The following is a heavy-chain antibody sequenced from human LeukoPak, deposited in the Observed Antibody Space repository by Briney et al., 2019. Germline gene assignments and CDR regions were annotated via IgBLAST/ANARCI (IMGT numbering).Heavy chain of an antibody. J-gene: IGHJ1*01. V-gene: IGHV3-30*18. CDR1: GFTFSSYG. Sequence: GGSLRLSCAASGFTFSSYGMHWVRQAPRKGLGWVAVISYAGSNKYYADSVKGRFTISRDNSKNTLYLQMNSLRAEDTAVYYCAKDRGYCSGGSCLPAFGYFQHWGQGTLVTVSS. CDR3: AKDRGYCSGGSCLPAFGYFQH. CDR2: ISYAGSNK. D-gene: IGHD2-15*01.